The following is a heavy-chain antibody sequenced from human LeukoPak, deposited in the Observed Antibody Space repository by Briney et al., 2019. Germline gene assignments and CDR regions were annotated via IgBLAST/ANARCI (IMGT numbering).Heavy chain of an antibody. V-gene: IGHV3-11*01. CDR3: ARANYGGNPRYFQH. D-gene: IGHD4-23*01. CDR2: ISSSSSII. CDR1: GFTFSDYY. J-gene: IGHJ1*01. Sequence: GGSLRLSCAASGFTFSDYYMSWIRQAPGKGLEWISYISSSSSIIYYAVSVKGRFTISRDNAQNSLYLQMNSLRAEGTAVYYCARANYGGNPRYFQHWGQGTLVTVSS.